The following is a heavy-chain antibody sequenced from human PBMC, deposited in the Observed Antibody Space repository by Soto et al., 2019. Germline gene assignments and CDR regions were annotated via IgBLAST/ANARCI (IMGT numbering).Heavy chain of an antibody. D-gene: IGHD6-19*01. Sequence: GGSLRLSCVASGFTFSGSAMHWVRQASGKGLEWVGRTRSKANSYATVYAASVKGRFTISRDDAKNTAYLQMNSLKTEDTAVYYCTRKQWLSTRLFDYWGQGTLVTVSS. V-gene: IGHV3-73*01. CDR2: TRSKANSYAT. CDR1: GFTFSGSA. CDR3: TRKQWLSTRLFDY. J-gene: IGHJ4*02.